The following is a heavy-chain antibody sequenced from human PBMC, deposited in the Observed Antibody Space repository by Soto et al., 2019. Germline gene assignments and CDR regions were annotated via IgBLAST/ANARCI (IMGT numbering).Heavy chain of an antibody. Sequence: ASVKVSCKASGYTFTSYGISWVRQAPGQGLEWMGWISAYNGNTNYAQKLQGRVTMTTDTSTSTAYMELRSLRSDDTAVYYCARDSPPRYYDSSGYYFDYWGQGTLVTVSS. J-gene: IGHJ4*02. D-gene: IGHD3-22*01. CDR2: ISAYNGNT. V-gene: IGHV1-18*01. CDR1: GYTFTSYG. CDR3: ARDSPPRYYDSSGYYFDY.